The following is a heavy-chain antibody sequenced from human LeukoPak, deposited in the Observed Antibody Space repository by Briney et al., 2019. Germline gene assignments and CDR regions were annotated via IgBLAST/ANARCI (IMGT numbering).Heavy chain of an antibody. V-gene: IGHV3-30*04. Sequence: GGSLRLSCAASGFTFSSYAMHWVRQAPGKGLEWVAVISYDGSNKYYADSVKGRFTISRDNSKNTLYLQMNSLRAEDTAVYYGAKDQVPGRIQLWEFDYWAQGTLVTVSS. CDR3: AKDQVPGRIQLWEFDY. J-gene: IGHJ4*02. CDR1: GFTFSSYA. D-gene: IGHD5-18*01. CDR2: ISYDGSNK.